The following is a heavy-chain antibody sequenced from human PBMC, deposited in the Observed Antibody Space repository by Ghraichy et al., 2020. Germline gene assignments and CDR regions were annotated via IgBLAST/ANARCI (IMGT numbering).Heavy chain of an antibody. CDR1: GYTFTGYY. Sequence: ASVKVSCKASGYTFTGYYLQWVRQAPGQGLEWMGWINPNSGGTNYAQKFQGRVTMTTDTSISTAYMELSRLTSDDTAVYYCARGSHYGGNPDFDYWGQGTLVTVSS. V-gene: IGHV1-2*02. CDR3: ARGSHYGGNPDFDY. CDR2: INPNSGGT. D-gene: IGHD4-23*01. J-gene: IGHJ4*02.